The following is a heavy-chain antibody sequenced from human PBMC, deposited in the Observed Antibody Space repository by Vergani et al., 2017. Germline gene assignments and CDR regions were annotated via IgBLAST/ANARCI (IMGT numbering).Heavy chain of an antibody. CDR3: ARHSTVEWLVKLGWIDP. Sequence: QLQLQESGPGLVKPSATLSLTCSVSGASIRSSNYYWGWIRQPPGKGLEWIASIYYSGRTYYNPSLKSRVTISVDTSKNQFSLTLSSVTAADTAVYFCARHSTVEWLVKLGWIDPWGQGILVTVSS. CDR2: IYYSGRT. CDR1: GASIRSSNYY. V-gene: IGHV4-39*01. J-gene: IGHJ5*02. D-gene: IGHD6-19*01.